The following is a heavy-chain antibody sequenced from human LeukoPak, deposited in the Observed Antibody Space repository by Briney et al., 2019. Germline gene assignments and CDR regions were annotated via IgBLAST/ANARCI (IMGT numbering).Heavy chain of an antibody. CDR1: GGSFSGYY. CDR3: ARMRRVPAAKGGNFDY. Sequence: SETLSLTCAVYGGSFSGYYWSWIRQPPGKGLEWIGEINHSGSTNYNPSLKSRATISVDTSKNQFSLKVSSVTAADTAVYYCARMRRVPAAKGGNFDYRGQGTLVTVSS. CDR2: INHSGST. V-gene: IGHV4-34*01. D-gene: IGHD2-2*01. J-gene: IGHJ4*02.